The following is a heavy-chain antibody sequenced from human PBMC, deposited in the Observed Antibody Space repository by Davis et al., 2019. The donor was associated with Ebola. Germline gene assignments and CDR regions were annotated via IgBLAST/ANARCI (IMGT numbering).Heavy chain of an antibody. CDR1: GGSVSSGSYY. CDR2: IYYSGST. Sequence: PSETLSLTCTVSGGSVSSGSYYWSWIRQPPGKGLEWIGYIYYSGSTNYNPSLKSRVTISVDTSKNQFSLKLSSVTAADTAVYYCARDHYDSSGPNEGDAFDIWGQGTMVTVSS. CDR3: ARDHYDSSGPNEGDAFDI. V-gene: IGHV4-61*01. J-gene: IGHJ3*02. D-gene: IGHD3-22*01.